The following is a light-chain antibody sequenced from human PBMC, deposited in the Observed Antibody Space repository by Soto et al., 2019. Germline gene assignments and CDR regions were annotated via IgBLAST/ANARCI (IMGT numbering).Light chain of an antibody. CDR3: QHYNSYFPWM. Sequence: DIQMTQSPSTLSGSVGDRVTITCRASQTIISWLAWYQQKPGKAPKLLIYKASTLKSGVPSRFSGSGSGTEFTLTISSLQPDDFATYYCQHYNSYFPWMFGQGTKVDI. CDR1: QTIISW. CDR2: KAS. V-gene: IGKV1-5*03. J-gene: IGKJ1*01.